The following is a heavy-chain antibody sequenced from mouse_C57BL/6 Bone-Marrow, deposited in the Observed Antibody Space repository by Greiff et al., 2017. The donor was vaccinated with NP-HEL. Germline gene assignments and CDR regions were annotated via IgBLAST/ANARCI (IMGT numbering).Heavy chain of an antibody. Sequence: VMLVESGAELARPGASVKMSCKASGYTFTSYTMHWVKQRPGQGLEWIGYINPSSGYTKYNQKFKDKATLTADKSSSTAYMQLSSLTSEDSAVYYCARSTWGGYWGQGTTLTVSS. J-gene: IGHJ2*01. D-gene: IGHD2-1*01. CDR3: ARSTWGGY. CDR2: INPSSGYT. V-gene: IGHV1-4*01. CDR1: GYTFTSYT.